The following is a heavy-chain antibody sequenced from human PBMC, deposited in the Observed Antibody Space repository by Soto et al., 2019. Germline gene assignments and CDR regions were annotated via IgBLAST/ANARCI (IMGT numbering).Heavy chain of an antibody. V-gene: IGHV3-23*01. D-gene: IGHD2-15*01. CDR3: ARRDSGGRYYFDY. CDR1: GFTLSNYG. Sequence: EVQLLESGGGLVQPGGYLRLSCAASGFTLSNYGMSWVRQAPGKGLEWVSTFGDSGNTYYADSVKGRFTISRDNSKSTLYLQINSLRAEDTAVYYCARRDSGGRYYFDYWGQGTLVPVSS. J-gene: IGHJ4*02. CDR2: FGDSGNT.